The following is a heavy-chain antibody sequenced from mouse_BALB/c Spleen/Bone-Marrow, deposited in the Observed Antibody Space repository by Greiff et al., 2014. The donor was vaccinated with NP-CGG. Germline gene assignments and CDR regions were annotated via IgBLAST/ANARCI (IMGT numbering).Heavy chain of an antibody. CDR1: GYTFTGCD. CDR3: ARRANYWYFDV. Sequence: QVQLKESGPELVKPGALVMISCKASGYTFTGCDINWVKQRPGQGLEWIGWIYPGDGSTKYNEKFKGKATLTADNSSSTAYMQLSSLTSENSAVYFCARRANYWYFDVWGAGTTVTVSS. J-gene: IGHJ1*01. D-gene: IGHD3-3*01. V-gene: IGHV1S56*01. CDR2: IYPGDGST.